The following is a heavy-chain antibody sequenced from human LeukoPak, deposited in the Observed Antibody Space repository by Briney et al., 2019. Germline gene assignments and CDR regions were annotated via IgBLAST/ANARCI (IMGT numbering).Heavy chain of an antibody. CDR1: GYTFTSYA. J-gene: IGHJ5*02. V-gene: IGHV1-3*01. CDR2: INAGNGNT. Sequence: ASVKVSCKASGYTFTSYAMHWVRQAPGQRLEWMGWINAGNGNTKYSQKFQGRVTITRDTSASTAYMELSSLRSEDTVVYYCARERAPGYSYIGAFDTWGQGTLVTVSS. D-gene: IGHD5-18*01. CDR3: ARERAPGYSYIGAFDT.